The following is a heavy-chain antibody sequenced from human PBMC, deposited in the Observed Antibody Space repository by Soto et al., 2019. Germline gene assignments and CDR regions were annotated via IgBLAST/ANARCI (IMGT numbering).Heavy chain of an antibody. CDR3: ARDPRDSEYAIFDY. CDR1: EFSFSDYW. D-gene: IGHD1-26*01. J-gene: IGHJ4*02. V-gene: IGHV3-7*05. Sequence: PGGSLRLSCAASEFSFSDYWMAWVRQAPGKGLEWVANLDQDGSDKYYPDSVKGRFTISRDNAKNSLFLQMNSLRADDTAVYYCARDPRDSEYAIFDYWGQGTLVTVSS. CDR2: LDQDGSDK.